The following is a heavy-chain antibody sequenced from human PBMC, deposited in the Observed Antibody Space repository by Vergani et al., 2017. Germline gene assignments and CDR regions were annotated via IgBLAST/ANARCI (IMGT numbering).Heavy chain of an antibody. CDR3: ARGRRSTS. J-gene: IGHJ4*02. Sequence: QVQLQQWGAGLLKPSETLSLTCAVSGGSLSGFYWSWIRQPPGKGLEWIGEINHSGITNYNPSLKSRLTMSVDTSKNQFSLKLTSVTGADTAVYYCARGRRSTSWGQGTLVTVYS. V-gene: IGHV4-34*01. CDR1: GGSLSGFY. CDR2: INHSGIT. D-gene: IGHD2-2*01.